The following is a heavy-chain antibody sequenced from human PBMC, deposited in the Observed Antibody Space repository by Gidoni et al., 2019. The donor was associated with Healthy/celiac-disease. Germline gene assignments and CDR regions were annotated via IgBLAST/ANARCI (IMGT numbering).Heavy chain of an antibody. CDR2: ISSSSSTI. J-gene: IGHJ6*03. CDR3: ARAGQQLSPFWYYYYMDV. CDR1: AFTVSRYS. D-gene: IGHD6-13*01. V-gene: IGHV3-48*02. Sequence: EVQLVEYGGGLVQPGGSLRLSCAASAFTVSRYSMNWVRQAPGKGLEWVSYISSSSSTIYYADSVKGRFTISRDNAKNSLYLQMNSLRDEDTAVYYCARAGQQLSPFWYYYYMDVWGKGTTVTVSS.